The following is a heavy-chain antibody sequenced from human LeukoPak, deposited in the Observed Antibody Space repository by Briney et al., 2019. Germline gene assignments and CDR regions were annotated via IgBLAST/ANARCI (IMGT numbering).Heavy chain of an antibody. CDR1: GFTFSTPA. D-gene: IGHD5-18*01. V-gene: IGHV3-9*03. CDR2: ISWNSGSI. CDR3: AKGGDRGYSYGYFDY. J-gene: IGHJ4*02. Sequence: GGSLRLSCAASGFTFSTPAMTWVRQAPGKGLEWVSGISWNSGSIGYADSVKGRFTISRDNAKNSLYLQMNSLRAEDMALYCCAKGGDRGYSYGYFDYWGQGTLVTVSS.